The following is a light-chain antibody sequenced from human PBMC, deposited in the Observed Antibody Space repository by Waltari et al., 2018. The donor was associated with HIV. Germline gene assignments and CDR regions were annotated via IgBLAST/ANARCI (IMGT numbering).Light chain of an antibody. CDR2: KDK. CDR1: ALPDHS. Sequence: YDLPHPPSVSVSPGQTAKTPCSGDALPDHSAHWYQHRPGQAPGLVIYKDKARPSGIRERCSGVISGNAGTLTISGVLEEDEAGYGCQAADRRATGGVFGGGTKLTVL. J-gene: IGLJ3*02. CDR3: QAADRRATGGV. V-gene: IGLV3-25*03.